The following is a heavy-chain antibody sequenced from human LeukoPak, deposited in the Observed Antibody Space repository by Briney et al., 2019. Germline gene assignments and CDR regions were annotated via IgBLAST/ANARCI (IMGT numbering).Heavy chain of an antibody. V-gene: IGHV3-53*01. J-gene: IGHJ4*02. CDR1: GFTVISNY. CDR3: AALTTRYYFDY. Sequence: GGSLRLSCAASGFTVISNYMSWLRQAPGKGLVWVSGVYGVGSTYYADSVKGRFTISRDNSKNTLYLQMSSLRAEDTAVYYCAALTTRYYFDYWGQGTLVTVSS. CDR2: VYGVGST. D-gene: IGHD4-11*01.